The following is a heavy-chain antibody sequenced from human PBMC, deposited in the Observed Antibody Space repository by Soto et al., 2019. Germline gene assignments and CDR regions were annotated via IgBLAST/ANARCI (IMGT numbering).Heavy chain of an antibody. CDR2: SNAGNGNT. CDR1: GYTFTSYA. J-gene: IGHJ4*02. CDR3: ARGNSYED. V-gene: IGHV1-3*01. D-gene: IGHD1-7*01. Sequence: GASVKVSCKASGYTFTSYAMHWVRQAPGQRLEWMGWSNAGNGNTKYSQKFQGRVSITRDTSASTDYRERSSRRSEDTAVDYCARGNSYEDWGQGTLVTVSS.